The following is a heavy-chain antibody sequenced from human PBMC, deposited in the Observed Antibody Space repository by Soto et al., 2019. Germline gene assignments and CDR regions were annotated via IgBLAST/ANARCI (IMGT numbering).Heavy chain of an antibody. J-gene: IGHJ4*02. CDR2: ISSTTNYI. V-gene: IGHV3-21*06. CDR1: GFTFIRYS. Sequence: GGSLRLSCAASGFTFIRYSMNWVRQAPGKGLEWVSSISSTTNYIYYGDSMKGRFTISRDNAKNSLYLEMNSLRAEDTAVYYCARESEDLTSNFGYCGQRNLVTASS. CDR3: ARESEDLTSNFGY.